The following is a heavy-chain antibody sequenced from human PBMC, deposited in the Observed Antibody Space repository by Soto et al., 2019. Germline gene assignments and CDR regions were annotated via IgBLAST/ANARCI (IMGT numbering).Heavy chain of an antibody. CDR2: IYYSGST. V-gene: IGHV4-59*01. D-gene: IGHD4-17*01. CDR3: ARATPPDYGDGGGAFDI. Sequence: QVQLQESGPGLVKPSETLSLTCTVSGGSISSYYWSWIRQPPGKGLEWIGYIYYSGSTNYNPSLKSRVTISVDTSKNQFSLKLSSVTAADTAVYYCARATPPDYGDGGGAFDIWGQGTMVTVSS. J-gene: IGHJ3*02. CDR1: GGSISSYY.